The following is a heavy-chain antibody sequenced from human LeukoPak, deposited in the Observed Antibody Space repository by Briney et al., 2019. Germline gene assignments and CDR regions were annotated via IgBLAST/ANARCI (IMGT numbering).Heavy chain of an antibody. CDR3: ARGQVPAARGYNWFDP. V-gene: IGHV4-34*01. J-gene: IGHJ5*02. CDR1: GWSFNDYY. Sequence: PTETLSLTCAVYGWSFNDYYWNWVRQPPGKGLEWIGEINPRGDTHYFQPLTRRVTISVDSSINQSSRTLTSMIAADTAIYYCARGQVPAARGYNWFDPWGQGTLVTVSS. D-gene: IGHD2-2*01. CDR2: INPRGDT.